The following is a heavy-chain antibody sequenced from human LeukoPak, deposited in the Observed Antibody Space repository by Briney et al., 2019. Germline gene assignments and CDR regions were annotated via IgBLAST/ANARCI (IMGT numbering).Heavy chain of an antibody. D-gene: IGHD4-17*01. CDR3: AHYGDYRFLYYFDH. V-gene: IGHV2-5*02. Sequence: ESGPTLVKPTQTLTLTSTFSGFSLITTGVGVGWIRQPPVKALEWLALIYWDDNKLYNPSLRSRLTITKDTSKNQVVLKLTNMDPVDTATYYCAHYGDYRFLYYFDHWGRGALVTVSS. J-gene: IGHJ4*02. CDR2: IYWDDNK. CDR1: GFSLITTGVG.